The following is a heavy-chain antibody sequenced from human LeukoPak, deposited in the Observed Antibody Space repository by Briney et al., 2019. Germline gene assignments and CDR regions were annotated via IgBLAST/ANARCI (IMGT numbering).Heavy chain of an antibody. CDR3: ARGEVRGVTYYYYYYYMDV. J-gene: IGHJ6*03. CDR1: GGSISSSSYY. Sequence: SETLSLTCTVSGGSISSSSYYWGWIRQPPGKGLEWIGSIYYSGSTYYNPSLKSRVTISVDTSKNQFSLKLSSVTAADTAVYYCARGEVRGVTYYYYYYYMDVWGKGTTVTISS. D-gene: IGHD3-10*01. CDR2: IYYSGST. V-gene: IGHV4-39*07.